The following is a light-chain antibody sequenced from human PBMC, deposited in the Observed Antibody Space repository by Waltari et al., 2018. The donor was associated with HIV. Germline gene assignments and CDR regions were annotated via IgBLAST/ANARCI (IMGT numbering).Light chain of an antibody. V-gene: IGLV2-14*01. Sequence: QSALTQPASVSGSPGQSITISCTGTDTDHYDVSWYQPRPGDAPKFIIFEVVKRPSGVSNRFSGSRSGNTASLTISGLLAEDEADYFCTSYISSAIPVFGGGTKVTVL. J-gene: IGLJ2*01. CDR2: EVV. CDR3: TSYISSAIPV. CDR1: DTDHYD.